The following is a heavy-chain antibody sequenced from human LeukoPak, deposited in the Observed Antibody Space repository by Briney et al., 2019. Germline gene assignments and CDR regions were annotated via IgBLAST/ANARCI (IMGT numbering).Heavy chain of an antibody. D-gene: IGHD3-22*01. CDR3: ARGVRYYDSSGREYYFDY. V-gene: IGHV4-34*01. CDR1: GGSFSGYY. Sequence: SETLSLTCAVYGGSFSGYYWSWIRQPPGKGLEWIGEINHSGSTNYNPSLKSRVTTSVDTSKNQFSLKLSSVTAADTAVYYCARGVRYYDSSGREYYFDYWGQGTLVTVSS. CDR2: INHSGST. J-gene: IGHJ4*02.